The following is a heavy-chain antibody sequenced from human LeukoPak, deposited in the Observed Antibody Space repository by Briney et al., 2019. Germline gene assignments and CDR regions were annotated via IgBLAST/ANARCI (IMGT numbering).Heavy chain of an antibody. CDR2: INTYNGNT. CDR3: ARTSYGDYLGF. V-gene: IGHV1-18*01. Sequence: ASVKVSCKTSGYIFNNYAITWVRQAPGQGLEWMGWINTYNGNTRYAQNVQGRVTMTTHTTTSTAFMELRSLRSDDTAVYYCARTSYGDYLGFWGQGTLVTVSS. J-gene: IGHJ4*02. D-gene: IGHD4-17*01. CDR1: GYIFNNYA.